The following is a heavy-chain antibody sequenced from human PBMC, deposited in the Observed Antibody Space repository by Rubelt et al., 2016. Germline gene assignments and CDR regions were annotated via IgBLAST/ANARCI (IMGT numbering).Heavy chain of an antibody. CDR1: GFTFSSHW. Sequence: EVQLVASGGGLVQPGGSLRLSCAASGFTFSSHWMTWVRQAPGKGMEWVAHIKRDGIEKYYVDSVRGRLTISRDNSKNTLSLQMNSLRAEDTAVYYCAKEGSIADDYWGQGTLVTVSS. V-gene: IGHV3-7*05. CDR3: AKEGSIADDY. J-gene: IGHJ4*02. CDR2: IKRDGIEK. D-gene: IGHD6-6*01.